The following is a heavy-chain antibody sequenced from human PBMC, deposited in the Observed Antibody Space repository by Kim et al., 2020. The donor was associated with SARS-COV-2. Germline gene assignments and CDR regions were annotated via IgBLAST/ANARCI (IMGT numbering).Heavy chain of an antibody. CDR2: IDPTDSYT. V-gene: IGHV5-10-1*01. J-gene: IGHJ4*02. D-gene: IGHD4-17*01. CDR3: ATFGGGYGDYIGAW. Sequence: GESLKISCKGSGYNFPTYWIHWVRQMPGKGLEWMGYIDPTDSYTNYSPSFQGHVTVSVDRSISTAYLQWSSLQASDTAMYFCATFGGGYGDYIGAWWGQG. CDR1: GYNFPTYW.